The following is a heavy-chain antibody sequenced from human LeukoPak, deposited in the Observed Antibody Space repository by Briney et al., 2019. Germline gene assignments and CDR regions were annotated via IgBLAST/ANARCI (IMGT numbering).Heavy chain of an antibody. CDR1: GFTFGDYA. V-gene: IGHV3-49*04. D-gene: IGHD2-15*01. Sequence: PGGSLRLSCTASGFTFGDYAMSWVRQAPGKGLEWVGFIRSKAYGGTTEYAASVKGRFTISRDDSKSIAYLQMNSLKTEDTAVYYCTRGLLPAEGPWDQGTLVTVSS. CDR2: IRSKAYGGTT. J-gene: IGHJ5*02. CDR3: TRGLLPAEGP.